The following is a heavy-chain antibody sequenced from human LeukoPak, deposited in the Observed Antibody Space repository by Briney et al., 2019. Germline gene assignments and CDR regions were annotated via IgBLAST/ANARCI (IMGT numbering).Heavy chain of an antibody. CDR3: AKEMTAAGIYYFDY. D-gene: IGHD6-13*01. Sequence: AGSLRLSCAASGFTLSSYWMYWVRQGPGKGLEWVAFIRYDGSNKYYADSVKGRFTISRDNSKNTLYLQMNILRAEDTAVYYCAKEMTAAGIYYFDYWGQGTLVTVSS. V-gene: IGHV3-30*02. J-gene: IGHJ4*02. CDR1: GFTLSSYW. CDR2: IRYDGSNK.